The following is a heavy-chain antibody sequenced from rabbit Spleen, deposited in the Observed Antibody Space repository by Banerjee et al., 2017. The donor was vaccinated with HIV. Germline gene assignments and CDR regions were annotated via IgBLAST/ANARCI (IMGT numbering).Heavy chain of an antibody. CDR2: IEGGSSGFS. V-gene: IGHV1S45*01. J-gene: IGHJ6*01. CDR1: GFSFSTNSY. CDR3: ARDSGSSFSSYGMDL. Sequence: QQQLEESGGGLVKPEGSLTLTCKASGFSFSTNSYMCWVRQAPGKGLEWIACIEGGSSGFSYFANWAKGRFTISKTSSTTVTLQMTSLTAADTATYFCARDSGSSFSSYGMDLWGPGTLVTVS. D-gene: IGHD8-1*01.